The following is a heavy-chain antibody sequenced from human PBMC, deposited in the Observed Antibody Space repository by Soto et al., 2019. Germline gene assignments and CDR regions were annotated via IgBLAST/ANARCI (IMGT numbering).Heavy chain of an antibody. CDR1: GFTFSSYW. D-gene: IGHD6-19*01. V-gene: IGHV3-7*01. Sequence: EVQLVESGGGLVQPGGSLRLSCAASGFTFSSYWMNWVRQAPGKGLEWVANIKQDGSEKHYVDSVKGRFTISRDNAKNSLYLQMNSLRAEDTAVYCCARDPRIAVPGRENWFDPWGQGTLVTVSS. CDR2: IKQDGSEK. J-gene: IGHJ5*02. CDR3: ARDPRIAVPGRENWFDP.